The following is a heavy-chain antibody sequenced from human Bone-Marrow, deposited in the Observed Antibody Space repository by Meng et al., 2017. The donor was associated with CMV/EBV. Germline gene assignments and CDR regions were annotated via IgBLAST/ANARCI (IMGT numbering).Heavy chain of an antibody. CDR2: ISSSSSYI. CDR3: AREIDREIFGVVRHWFDP. D-gene: IGHD3-3*01. CDR1: GFTFSSYS. Sequence: GESLKISCAASGFTFSSYSMNWVRQAPGKGLEWVSSISSSSSYIYYADSVKGRFTISRDNAKNSLYLQMNSLRAEDTAVYYCAREIDREIFGVVRHWFDPWGQGPLVTVSS. V-gene: IGHV3-21*01. J-gene: IGHJ5*02.